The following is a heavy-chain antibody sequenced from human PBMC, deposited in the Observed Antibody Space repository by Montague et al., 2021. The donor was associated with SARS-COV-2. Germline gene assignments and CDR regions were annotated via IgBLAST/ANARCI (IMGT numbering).Heavy chain of an antibody. D-gene: IGHD3-10*01. J-gene: IGHJ5*02. CDR2: IYASGST. Sequence: SETLSLTCSISGVSITSYYWSWVRQPAGKGLEWIGHIYASGSTNYNPSLKSRVTISVDTSKNQFSLKLSSVTAADTAVYYCAREVSGSYYNGWFDPWGQGTLVTVSS. CDR1: GVSITSYY. CDR3: AREVSGSYYNGWFDP. V-gene: IGHV4-4*07.